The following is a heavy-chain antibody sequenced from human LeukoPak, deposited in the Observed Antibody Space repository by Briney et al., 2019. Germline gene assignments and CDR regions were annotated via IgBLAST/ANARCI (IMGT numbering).Heavy chain of an antibody. CDR1: GFMFRGAA. V-gene: IGHV3-23*01. J-gene: IGHJ3*01. D-gene: IGHD5-12*01. Sequence: GGSLRLSCAASGFMFRGAAMTWVRQAPGKGLEWVSLIASSGLNTYYADSVRGRFTISIDNSKNTLSLQMNSLRVEDTAIYYCARDIELSTWGLGTLVTVSS. CDR2: IASSGLNT. CDR3: ARDIELST.